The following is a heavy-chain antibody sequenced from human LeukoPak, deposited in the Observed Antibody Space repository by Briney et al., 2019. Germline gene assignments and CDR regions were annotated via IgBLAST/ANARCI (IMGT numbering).Heavy chain of an antibody. Sequence: GGSLRLSCAASGFTFSSYWMSWVRQAPGKGLEWVANIKQDGSEKYYVDSVKGRFTISRDNAKNSLYLQMNSLRAEGTAVYYCARIIAAAGTGYMDVWGKGTTVTVSS. V-gene: IGHV3-7*01. CDR2: IKQDGSEK. J-gene: IGHJ6*03. CDR3: ARIIAAAGTGYMDV. CDR1: GFTFSSYW. D-gene: IGHD6-13*01.